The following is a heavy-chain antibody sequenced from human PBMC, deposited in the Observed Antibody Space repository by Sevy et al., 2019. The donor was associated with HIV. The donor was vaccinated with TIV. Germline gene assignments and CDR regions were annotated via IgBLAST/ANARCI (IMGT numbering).Heavy chain of an antibody. D-gene: IGHD2-8*02. Sequence: GGSLRLSCAASGFPFSSYAMSWVRQAPGRGLEWVSTLIGGGRRTYYADSVTGRFIISRDNSRNTLYLQMTSLRAEDTASYYCAKRRVQSGLSGGGANYGMDVCGRGTTVTVSS. CDR1: GFPFSSYA. CDR3: AKRRVQSGLSGGGANYGMDV. J-gene: IGHJ6*02. CDR2: LIGGGRRT. V-gene: IGHV3-23*01.